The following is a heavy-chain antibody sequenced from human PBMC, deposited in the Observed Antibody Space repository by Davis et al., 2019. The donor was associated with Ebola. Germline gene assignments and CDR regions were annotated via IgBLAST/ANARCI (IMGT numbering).Heavy chain of an antibody. CDR1: GFTFSSYA. D-gene: IGHD6-19*01. J-gene: IGHJ6*02. CDR2: ISGSGGSK. V-gene: IGHV3-23*01. Sequence: GESLKISCAASGFTFSSYAMSWVRQAPGKGLEWVSAISGSGGSKYYADSVKGRFTISRDNSKNTLYLQMNSLRAEDTAVYYCAKVEGQWLEQGYYYGMDVWGQGTTVTVSS. CDR3: AKVEGQWLEQGYYYGMDV.